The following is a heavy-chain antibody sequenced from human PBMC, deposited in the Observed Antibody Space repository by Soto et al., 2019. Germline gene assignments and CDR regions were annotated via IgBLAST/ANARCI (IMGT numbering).Heavy chain of an antibody. J-gene: IGHJ5*02. CDR3: ARGRTGQFDP. D-gene: IGHD1-1*01. V-gene: IGHV4-31*03. CDR2: IYYSGST. CDR1: GGSISSGGYY. Sequence: PSETLSLTCTVSGGSISSGGYYWSWIRQHPGKGLEWIGYIYYSGSTYYNPSLKSRVTISVDTSKNQFSLELSSVTAADTAVYYCARGRTGQFDPWGQGTLVTVSS.